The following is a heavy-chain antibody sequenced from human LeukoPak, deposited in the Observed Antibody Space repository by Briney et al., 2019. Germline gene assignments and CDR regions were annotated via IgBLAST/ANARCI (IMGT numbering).Heavy chain of an antibody. CDR1: GYTFTGYY. CDR2: INPNSGGT. Sequence: ASVKVSCKASGYTFTGYYMHWVRQAPGQGLEWMGWINPNSGGTNYAQKFQGRVTMTRDTSISTAYMELSRLRSDDTAVYYCARGRRIAAAGTPDFDYWGQETLVTVSS. D-gene: IGHD6-13*01. CDR3: ARGRRIAAAGTPDFDY. V-gene: IGHV1-2*02. J-gene: IGHJ4*02.